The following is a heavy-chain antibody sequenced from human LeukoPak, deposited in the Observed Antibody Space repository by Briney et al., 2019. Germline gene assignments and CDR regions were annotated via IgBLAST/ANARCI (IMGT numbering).Heavy chain of an antibody. Sequence: SVKVSCKTSGGTFSSYAISWVRQAPGQGLEWMGRIIPILGIANYAQKFQGRVTITADKSTSTAYMELSSLRSEDTAVYYCAREPPNYYDSSGYYQDAFDIWGQGTMVTVSS. J-gene: IGHJ3*02. V-gene: IGHV1-69*04. D-gene: IGHD3-22*01. CDR3: AREPPNYYDSSGYYQDAFDI. CDR2: IIPILGIA. CDR1: GGTFSSYA.